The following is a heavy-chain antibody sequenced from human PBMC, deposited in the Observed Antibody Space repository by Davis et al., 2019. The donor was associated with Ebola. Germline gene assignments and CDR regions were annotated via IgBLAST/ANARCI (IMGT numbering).Heavy chain of an antibody. Sequence: ASVKVSCKASGHTFTSYYMHWVRQAPGQGLEWMGIINPSGGSTSYAQKFQGRVTMTRDTSTSTVYMELSSLRSEDTAVYYCARVGGEFDAFDIWGQGTMVTVSS. CDR3: ARVGGEFDAFDI. CDR2: INPSGGST. V-gene: IGHV1-46*01. J-gene: IGHJ3*02. D-gene: IGHD3-10*01. CDR1: GHTFTSYY.